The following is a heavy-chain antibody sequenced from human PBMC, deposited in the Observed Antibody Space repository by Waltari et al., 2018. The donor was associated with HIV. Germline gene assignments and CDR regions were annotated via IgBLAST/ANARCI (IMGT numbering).Heavy chain of an antibody. CDR3: ARDRTPPMVRGVSLAY. Sequence: QVQLVQSGTEVKKPGSSVKVSCKASGGTFNSHSINWVRQAPGQGLEWLGRVIPMLGVTNYAQKFQGRVTLTTDTSTSTAYMELRSLRSDDTAVYYCARDRTPPMVRGVSLAYWGQGTLVTVSS. J-gene: IGHJ4*02. CDR1: GGTFNSHS. V-gene: IGHV1-69*04. D-gene: IGHD3-10*01. CDR2: VIPMLGVT.